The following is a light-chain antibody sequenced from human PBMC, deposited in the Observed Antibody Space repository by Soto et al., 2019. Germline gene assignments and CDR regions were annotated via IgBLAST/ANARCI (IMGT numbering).Light chain of an antibody. CDR1: SSDVGGYNY. CDR3: TAYRSSSTPVV. V-gene: IGLV2-14*01. J-gene: IGLJ2*01. CDR2: EVT. Sequence: QSVLTQPASGSGSPGQSITISCTGTSSDVGGYNYVSWYQHHPGKAPKLMIYEVTNRPSGVSNRFSGSKSGNTASLTISGLQAEDEADYYCTAYRSSSTPVVFGGGTKLTVL.